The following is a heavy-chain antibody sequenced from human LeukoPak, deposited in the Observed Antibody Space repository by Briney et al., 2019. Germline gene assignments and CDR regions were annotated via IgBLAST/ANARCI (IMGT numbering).Heavy chain of an antibody. V-gene: IGHV5-10-1*01. D-gene: IGHD6-19*01. CDR2: IDPSDSYT. Sequence: GESLMISCKGSGYSFTSYWISWVRQMPGKGLEWMGRIDPSDSYTNYSPSFQGHVTISADKSISTAYLQWSSLKASDTAMYYCARLWVAGRLPYYYGMDVWGQGTTVTVSS. CDR1: GYSFTSYW. J-gene: IGHJ6*02. CDR3: ARLWVAGRLPYYYGMDV.